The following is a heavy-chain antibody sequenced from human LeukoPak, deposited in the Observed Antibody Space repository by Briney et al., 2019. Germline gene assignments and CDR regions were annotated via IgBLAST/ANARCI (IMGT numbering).Heavy chain of an antibody. CDR1: GGSISSSSYY. CDR3: ARGSYYYDSSGSKPRRYFDY. Sequence: PSETLSLTCTVSGGSISSSSYYWGWIRQPPGKGLEWIGYIYYSGSTYYNPSLKSRVTISVDTSKNQFSLKLSSVTAADTAVYYCARGSYYYDSSGSKPRRYFDYWGQGTLVTVSS. V-gene: IGHV4-30-4*08. CDR2: IYYSGST. D-gene: IGHD3-22*01. J-gene: IGHJ4*02.